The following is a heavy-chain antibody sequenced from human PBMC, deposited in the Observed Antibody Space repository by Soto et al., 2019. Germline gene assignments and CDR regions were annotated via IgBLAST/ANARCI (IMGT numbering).Heavy chain of an antibody. J-gene: IGHJ4*02. CDR2: IIPIFGTA. V-gene: IGHV1-69*06. D-gene: IGHD6-19*01. Sequence: QVQLVQSGAEVKKPGSSVKVSCKASGGTFSSYAISWVRQAPGQGLEWMGGIIPIFGTANYAQKFQGRVTITADKSTSTAYMELSSLRSEYTAVYYCARDRGPGIAVAGTELGYCDYWGQGTLVTVSS. CDR3: ARDRGPGIAVAGTELGYCDY. CDR1: GGTFSSYA.